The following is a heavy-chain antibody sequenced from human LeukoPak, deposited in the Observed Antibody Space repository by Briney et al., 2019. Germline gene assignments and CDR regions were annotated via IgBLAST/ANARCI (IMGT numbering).Heavy chain of an antibody. CDR1: GFTFSSYS. CDR2: ISSSSSYI. CDR3: ARDGSYYGSGSYYLFDY. V-gene: IGHV3-21*01. D-gene: IGHD3-10*01. Sequence: GGSLRLSCAASGFTFSSYSMNRVRQAPGKGLEWVSSISSSSSYIYYADAVKGRFTISRDNAKNSLYLQMNSLRAEDTAVYYCARDGSYYGSGSYYLFDYWGQGTLVTVSS. J-gene: IGHJ4*02.